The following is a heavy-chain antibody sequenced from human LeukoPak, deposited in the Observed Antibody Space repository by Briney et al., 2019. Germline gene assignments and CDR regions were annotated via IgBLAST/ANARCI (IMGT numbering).Heavy chain of an antibody. D-gene: IGHD3-22*01. CDR1: GFTFSSYS. CDR3: AREKTAYYDSSGLPD. V-gene: IGHV3-48*04. J-gene: IGHJ4*02. CDR2: ISSSSSTI. Sequence: GGSLRLSCAASGFTFSSYSMHWVRQAPGKGLEWVSYISSSSSTIYYADSVKGRFTISRDNAKNSLYLQMNSLRAEDTAVYYCAREKTAYYDSSGLPDWGQGTLVTVSS.